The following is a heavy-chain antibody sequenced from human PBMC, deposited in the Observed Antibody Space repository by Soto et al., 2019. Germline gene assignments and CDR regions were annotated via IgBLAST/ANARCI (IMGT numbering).Heavy chain of an antibody. Sequence: QVQLVQSGAEVRKPGSSVKVSCKASGDTFSFYSINWVRQAPGLGLEWMGRINPILSMSNYAQRVQGRVTMTADQSTSRAYMEQSGLRSEESAIYYCACIYGSVYRAFDYLGQGSLVPVTS. V-gene: IGHV1-69*02. CDR3: ACIYGSVYRAFDY. CDR2: INPILSMS. CDR1: GDTFSFYS. D-gene: IGHD3-10*01. J-gene: IGHJ4*02.